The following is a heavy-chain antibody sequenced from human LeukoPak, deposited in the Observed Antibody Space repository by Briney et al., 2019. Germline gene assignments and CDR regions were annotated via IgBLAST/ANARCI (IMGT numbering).Heavy chain of an antibody. CDR2: IYYSGST. CDR3: AREKPRRAFDI. D-gene: IGHD6-6*01. V-gene: IGHV4-30-4*01. J-gene: IGHJ3*02. CDR1: GGSISSYY. Sequence: SETLSLTCTVSGGSISSYYWSWIRQPPGEGLEWIGYIYYSGSTYYNPSLKSRVTISVDTSKNQFSLKLSSVTAADTAVYYCAREKPRRAFDIWGQGTMVTVSS.